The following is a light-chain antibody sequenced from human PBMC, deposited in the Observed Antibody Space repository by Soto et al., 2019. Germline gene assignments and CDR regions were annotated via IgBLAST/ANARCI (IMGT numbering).Light chain of an antibody. CDR2: DVN. CDR1: SSDVGAYIF. J-gene: IGLJ1*01. Sequence: QSALTQPPSASGSPGQSVTISCTGTSSDVGAYIFVSWYQQHPGKAPKLMVYDVNRRPPGVPDRFFGSKSGNTASLTVSGLQPEDEADYYCSSYAGRTLYVFGTGTKLTVL. V-gene: IGLV2-8*01. CDR3: SSYAGRTLYV.